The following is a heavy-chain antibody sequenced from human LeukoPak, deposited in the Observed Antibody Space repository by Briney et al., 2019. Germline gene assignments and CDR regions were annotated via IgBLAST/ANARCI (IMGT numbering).Heavy chain of an antibody. CDR1: DYSISSGYY. CDR3: ARDPGIAVAGFDY. V-gene: IGHV4-38-2*02. D-gene: IGHD6-19*01. Sequence: SETLSLTCAVSDYSISSGYYWGWIRQPPGKGLEWIGSIYQSGSTYYNPSLKSRVTISVDTSKNQFSLKLSSVTAADTAVYYCARDPGIAVAGFDYWGQGTLVTVSS. J-gene: IGHJ4*02. CDR2: IYQSGST.